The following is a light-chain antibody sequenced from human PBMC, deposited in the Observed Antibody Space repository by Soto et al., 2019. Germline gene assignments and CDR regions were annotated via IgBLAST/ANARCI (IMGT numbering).Light chain of an antibody. J-gene: IGLJ1*01. Sequence: QSLLTQPASVSGTPGKSSTISCTGSMSHIGAYNYVSWFQQYPGKAPKLIISGVSNRPSGVSNRFSGSKSGTAASLTISGLQTEDEADYFCFSFTTDWTHVFGTGTKVTVL. V-gene: IGLV2-14*01. CDR2: GVS. CDR1: MSHIGAYNY. CDR3: FSFTTDWTHV.